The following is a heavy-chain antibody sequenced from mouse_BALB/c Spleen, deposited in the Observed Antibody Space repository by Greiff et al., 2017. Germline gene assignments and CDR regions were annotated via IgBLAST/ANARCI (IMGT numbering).Heavy chain of an antibody. CDR3: ARDPDYGGGYFDY. Sequence: VKLMESGPGLVAPSQSLSITCTVSGFSLTSYGVHWVRQPPGKGLEWLGVIWAGGSTNYNSALMSRLSISKDNSKSQVFLKMNSLQTDDTAMYYCARDPDYGGGYFDYWGQGTTRTVSS. V-gene: IGHV2-9*02. D-gene: IGHD1-1*01. CDR2: IWAGGST. J-gene: IGHJ2*01. CDR1: GFSLTSYG.